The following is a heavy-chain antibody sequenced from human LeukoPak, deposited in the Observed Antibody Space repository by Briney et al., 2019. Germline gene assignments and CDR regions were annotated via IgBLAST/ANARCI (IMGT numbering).Heavy chain of an antibody. D-gene: IGHD3-3*01. V-gene: IGHV4-31*03. J-gene: IGHJ5*02. CDR2: IYYSGNT. CDR1: GGSISSGGYY. CDR3: AREVTIFGVVWSGEARKLDP. Sequence: SQTLSLTCTVSGGSISSGGYYWSWIRQHPGKGLEWIGYIYYSGNTYYNPSLKSRVTISVDTSKNQFSLKLSSVTAADTAVYYCAREVTIFGVVWSGEARKLDPWGQGTLVTVSS.